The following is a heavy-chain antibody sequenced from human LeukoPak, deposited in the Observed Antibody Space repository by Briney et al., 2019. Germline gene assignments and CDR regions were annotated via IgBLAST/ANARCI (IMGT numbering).Heavy chain of an antibody. CDR1: GFTFSSYS. CDR3: ARLYEMLSYFEY. D-gene: IGHD3-16*02. CDR2: ISSSSSTI. J-gene: IGHJ4*01. Sequence: GGSLRLSCAASGFTFSSYSMNWVRQAPGKGLEWVSYISSSSSTIYYADSVKGRFTISRDNAKNSMYLQMNSLRAEDTAVYYCARLYEMLSYFEYWGQRTKVTGSS. V-gene: IGHV3-48*01.